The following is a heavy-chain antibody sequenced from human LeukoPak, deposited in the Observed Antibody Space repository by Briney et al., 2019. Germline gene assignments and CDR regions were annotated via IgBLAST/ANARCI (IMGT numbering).Heavy chain of an antibody. Sequence: ASVKVSCKASGYTFVDYYLYWVRQAPGQGLEWMGWLNPRSGATNYAKKFQARVTMTRDTSINTAYMELSRLRSDDTAVYYCARDHRRGSTGYDMPADWGQGTLVTVSS. CDR3: ARDHRRGSTGYDMPAD. CDR2: LNPRSGAT. CDR1: GYTFVDYY. J-gene: IGHJ4*02. D-gene: IGHD5-12*01. V-gene: IGHV1-2*02.